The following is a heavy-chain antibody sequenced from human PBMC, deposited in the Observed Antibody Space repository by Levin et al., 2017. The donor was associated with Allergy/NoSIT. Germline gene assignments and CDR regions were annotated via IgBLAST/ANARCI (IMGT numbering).Heavy chain of an antibody. CDR1: GFTFSDYY. J-gene: IGHJ4*02. V-gene: IGHV3-11*01. D-gene: IGHD4-11*01. CDR2: ISSSGSTI. Sequence: GESLKISCAASGFTFSDYYMSWIRQAPGKGLEWVSYISSSGSTIYYADSVKGRFTISRDNAKNSLYLQMNSLRAEDTAVYYCARDLGMTTGYFDYWGQGTLVTVSS. CDR3: ARDLGMTTGYFDY.